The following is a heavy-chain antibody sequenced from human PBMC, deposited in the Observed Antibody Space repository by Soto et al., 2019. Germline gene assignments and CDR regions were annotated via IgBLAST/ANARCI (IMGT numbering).Heavy chain of an antibody. Sequence: QVQLVQSGAEVKKPGSSVKVSCKASGGTFSSYAISWVRQAPGQGLEWMGGIIPLFGRANYEQKFQGRVTITADEPTSTAYMELSSLRSEHTAVYYCAREAASGSHIGHWGQGTVVTVS. CDR1: GGTFSSYA. D-gene: IGHD2-21*01. CDR3: AREAASGSHIGH. V-gene: IGHV1-69*01. J-gene: IGHJ4*02. CDR2: IIPLFGRA.